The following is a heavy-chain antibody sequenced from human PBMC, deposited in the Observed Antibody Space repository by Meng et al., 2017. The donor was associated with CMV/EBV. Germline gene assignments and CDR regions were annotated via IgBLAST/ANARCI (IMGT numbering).Heavy chain of an antibody. J-gene: IGHJ6*02. D-gene: IGHD2-15*01. V-gene: IGHV4-59*01. Sequence: SETLSLTCTVSGGSISSYYWSWIRQPPGKGLEWIGYICYSGSTNYNPSLKSRVTISVDTSKNQFSLKLSSVTAADTAVYYCASKGYCSGGSCYSTYYYGMDVWGQGTTVTVSS. CDR3: ASKGYCSGGSCYSTYYYGMDV. CDR1: GGSISSYY. CDR2: ICYSGST.